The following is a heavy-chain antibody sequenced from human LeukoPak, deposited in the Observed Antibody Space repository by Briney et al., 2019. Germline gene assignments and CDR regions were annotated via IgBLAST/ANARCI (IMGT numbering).Heavy chain of an antibody. CDR3: ARVFAETSFGINNWFDP. D-gene: IGHD3-10*01. V-gene: IGHV3-30*03. J-gene: IGHJ5*02. CDR1: GFTFSSYG. CDR2: ISYDGSNK. Sequence: PGGSLRLSCAASGFTFSSYGMHWVRQAPGKGLEWVAVISYDGSNKYYADSVKGRFTISRDNSKNTLYLQMNSLRSDDTAVYYCARVFAETSFGINNWFDPWGQGTLVTVSS.